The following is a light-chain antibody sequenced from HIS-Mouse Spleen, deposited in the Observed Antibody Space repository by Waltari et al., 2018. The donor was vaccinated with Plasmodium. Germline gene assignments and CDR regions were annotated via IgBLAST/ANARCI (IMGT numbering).Light chain of an antibody. J-gene: IGLJ3*02. V-gene: IGLV3-9*01. Sequence: SYELTQPLSVSVALGQTARITCGGNNIGSKNVHWYQQKPGQAPGRVNYRDSNRPSGVPERFSGPNSGNTATLTSSRAQAGDEADYYCQVWDSSTVFGGGTKLTVL. CDR2: RDS. CDR3: QVWDSSTV. CDR1: NIGSKN.